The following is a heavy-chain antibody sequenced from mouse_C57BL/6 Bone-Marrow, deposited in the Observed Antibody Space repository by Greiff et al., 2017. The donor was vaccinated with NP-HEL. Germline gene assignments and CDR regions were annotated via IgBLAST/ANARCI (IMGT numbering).Heavy chain of an antibody. Sequence: VQLQQPGAELVRPGSSVKLSCKASGYTFTSYWMHWVKQRPIQGLEWIGNIDPSDSETHYNQKFKDKATLTVDKSSSTAYMQLSSLTSEDSAVYYCARCYNGYPFADWGKGTLVTVSA. D-gene: IGHD2-3*01. CDR2: IDPSDSET. J-gene: IGHJ3*01. CDR1: GYTFTSYW. CDR3: ARCYNGYPFAD. V-gene: IGHV1-52*01.